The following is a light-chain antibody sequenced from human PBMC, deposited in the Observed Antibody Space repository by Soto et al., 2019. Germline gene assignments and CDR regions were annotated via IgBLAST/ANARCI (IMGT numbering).Light chain of an antibody. CDR3: QQYGSSLWT. CDR1: QSVSSSY. CDR2: GAS. Sequence: LLPQSHAPLSVSPVARSPPSGRASQSVSSSYLAWYKQKPGQAPRLLIYGASSRATGIPDRLSGSWSGTDGTLTISRLEPEECAVDYCQQYGSSLWTVGQGTKLDIK. V-gene: IGKV3-20*01. J-gene: IGKJ1*01.